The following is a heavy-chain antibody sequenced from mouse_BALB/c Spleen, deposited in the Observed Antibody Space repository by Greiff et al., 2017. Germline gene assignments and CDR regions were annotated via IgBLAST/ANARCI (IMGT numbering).Heavy chain of an antibody. Sequence: EVQGVESGGGLVKPGGSLKLSCAASGFAFSSYDMSWVRQTPEKRLEWVAYISSGGGSTYYPDTVKGRFTISRDNAKNTLYLQMSSLKSEDTAMYYCARQNYGSRYYFDYWGQGTTLTVSS. D-gene: IGHD1-1*01. CDR3: ARQNYGSRYYFDY. J-gene: IGHJ2*01. V-gene: IGHV5-12-1*01. CDR1: GFAFSSYD. CDR2: ISSGGGST.